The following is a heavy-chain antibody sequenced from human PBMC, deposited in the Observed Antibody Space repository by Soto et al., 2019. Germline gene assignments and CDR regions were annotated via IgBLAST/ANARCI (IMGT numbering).Heavy chain of an antibody. CDR3: AREDTPPGIWYYYYGMDV. CDR1: GFTFSSYA. V-gene: IGHV3-30-3*01. J-gene: IGHJ6*02. CDR2: ISYDGSNK. Sequence: QVQLVESGGGVVQPGRSLRLSCAASGFTFSSYAMHWVRQAPGKGLEWVAVISYDGSNKYYADSVKGRFTISRDNSKNTLYLQMNSLRAEDTAVYYCAREDTPPGIWYYYYGMDVWGQGTTVTVSS. D-gene: IGHD1-20*01.